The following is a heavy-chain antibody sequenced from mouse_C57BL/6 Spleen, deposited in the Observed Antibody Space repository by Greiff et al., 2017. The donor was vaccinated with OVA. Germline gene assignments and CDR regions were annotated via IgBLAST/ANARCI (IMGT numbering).Heavy chain of an antibody. V-gene: IGHV1-64*01. D-gene: IGHD1-1*01. Sequence: VKLQQPGAELVKPGASVKLSCKASGYTFTSYWMHWVKQRPGQGLEWIGMIHPNSGSTNYNEKFKSKATLTVDKSSSTAYMQLSSLTSEDSAVYYCARSKGSSSTTSYYYAMDYWGQGTSVTVSS. CDR1: GYTFTSYW. CDR3: ARSKGSSSTTSYYYAMDY. CDR2: IHPNSGST. J-gene: IGHJ4*01.